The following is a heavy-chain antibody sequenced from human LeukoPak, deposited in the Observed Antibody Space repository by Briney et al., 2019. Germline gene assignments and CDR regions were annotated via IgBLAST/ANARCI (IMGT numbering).Heavy chain of an antibody. Sequence: SVKVSCKASGYTFIIYEIQWVRQAPGQGLEWMGGIIPIFGTTNYAQKFQGRVTITADESTSTAYMELSSLRSEDTAVYYCARSHYSSYWDNGPHYYYYYMDVWGKGTTVTVSS. CDR1: GYTFIIYE. J-gene: IGHJ6*03. CDR2: IIPIFGTT. D-gene: IGHD6-6*01. V-gene: IGHV1-69*13. CDR3: ARSHYSSYWDNGPHYYYYYMDV.